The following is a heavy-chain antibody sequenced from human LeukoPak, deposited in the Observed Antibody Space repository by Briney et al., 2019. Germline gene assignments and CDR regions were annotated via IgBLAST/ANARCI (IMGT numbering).Heavy chain of an antibody. Sequence: SETLSLTCAVSGYSISSGYYWGWIRQPPGKGLEWIGSIYHSGSTYYNPSLKSRVTISVDTSKNQFSLKLSSVTAADTAVYYCAKDQWGAVAGVDYWGQGTLVTVSS. CDR3: AKDQWGAVAGVDY. D-gene: IGHD6-19*01. CDR2: IYHSGST. CDR1: GYSISSGYY. J-gene: IGHJ4*02. V-gene: IGHV4-38-2*02.